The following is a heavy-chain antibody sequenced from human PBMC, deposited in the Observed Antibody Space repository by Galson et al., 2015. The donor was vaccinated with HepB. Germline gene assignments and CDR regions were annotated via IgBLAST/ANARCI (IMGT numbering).Heavy chain of an antibody. CDR1: GFTFSSYG. J-gene: IGHJ4*02. CDR3: ARGFGYQLLGDFDY. V-gene: IGHV3-33*01. D-gene: IGHD2-2*01. Sequence: SLRLSCAASGFTFSSYGMHWVRQAPGKGLEWVAVIWYDGSNKYYADSVKGRFTISRDNSKNTLYLQMNSLRAEDTAVYYCARGFGYQLLGDFDYWGQGTLVTASS. CDR2: IWYDGSNK.